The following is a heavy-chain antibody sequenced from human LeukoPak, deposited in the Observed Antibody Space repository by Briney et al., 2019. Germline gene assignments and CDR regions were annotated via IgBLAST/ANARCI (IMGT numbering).Heavy chain of an antibody. CDR2: ISSSGSTI. D-gene: IGHD2-2*01. CDR3: ARGYSSSTSCYRRGAFDI. CDR1: GFTFSSYE. V-gene: IGHV3-48*03. J-gene: IGHJ3*02. Sequence: GGSLRLSCAASGFTFSSYEMNWVRQAPGKGLEWVSYISSSGSTIYYADSVKGRFTISRDNAKNPLYLQMNSLRAEDTAVYYCARGYSSSTSCYRRGAFDIWGQGTMVTVSS.